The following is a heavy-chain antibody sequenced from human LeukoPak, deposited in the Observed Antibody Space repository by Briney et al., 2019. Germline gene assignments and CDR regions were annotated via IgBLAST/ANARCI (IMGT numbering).Heavy chain of an antibody. Sequence: PSETLSLTCTVSGASISNSGYAWAWIRQPPGKGLEWIGSITYSGTTTYNPSPSLKSRVTISADTSKNKYFLQLTPVTAADTAVFYCARETLGTSKIEPWGQGTLVTVSS. V-gene: IGHV4-39*02. CDR2: ITYSGTT. CDR3: ARETLGTSKIEP. CDR1: GASISNSGYA. J-gene: IGHJ5*02. D-gene: IGHD3-16*01.